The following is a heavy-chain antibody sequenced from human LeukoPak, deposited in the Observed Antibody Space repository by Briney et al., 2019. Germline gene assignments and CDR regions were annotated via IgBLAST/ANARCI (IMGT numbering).Heavy chain of an antibody. CDR3: ARGGLEYDILTGYYMSLVY. CDR2: IYHSGST. D-gene: IGHD3-9*01. V-gene: IGHV4-38-2*01. J-gene: IGHJ4*02. CDR1: SYSISSGYY. Sequence: SETLSLTCAVSSYSISSGYYWGWIRQPPGKGLEWIGSIYHSGSTYYNPSLKSRVTISVDTSKNQFSLKLSSVTAADTAVYYCARGGLEYDILTGYYMSLVYWGQGTLVTVSS.